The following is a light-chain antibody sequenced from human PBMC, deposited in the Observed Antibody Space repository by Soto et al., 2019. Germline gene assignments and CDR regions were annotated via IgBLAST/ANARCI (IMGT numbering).Light chain of an antibody. CDR2: RDS. V-gene: IGLV3-9*01. CDR1: NIGSKN. Sequence: SYEPTQPLSVSVALGQTARITCGGNNIGSKNVHWYQQKPGQAPVLVIYRDSNRPSGIPERFSGSNSGNTATLTISRAQAGDEADYYCQVWDSSTWVFGGGTKLTVL. CDR3: QVWDSSTWV. J-gene: IGLJ3*02.